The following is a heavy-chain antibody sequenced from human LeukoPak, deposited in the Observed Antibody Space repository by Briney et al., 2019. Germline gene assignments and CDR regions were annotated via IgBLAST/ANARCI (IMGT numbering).Heavy chain of an antibody. CDR2: IYPVDFDT. J-gene: IGHJ5*02. CDR3: ARGYCSSTSCTRWGNWFDP. D-gene: IGHD2-2*01. Sequence: GESLKISCKGSGYSFTSYSIGGVGQMPGKGLGGMRIIYPVDFDTRNRPSFQGQVTISGDKSISTAYLQWSSLKASDTAMCYCARGYCSSTSCTRWGNWFDPWGQGTLVTVSS. V-gene: IGHV5-51*01. CDR1: GYSFTSYS.